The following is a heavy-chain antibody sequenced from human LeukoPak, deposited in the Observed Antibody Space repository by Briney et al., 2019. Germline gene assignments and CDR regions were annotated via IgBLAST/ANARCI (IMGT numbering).Heavy chain of an antibody. D-gene: IGHD3-3*01. V-gene: IGHV7-4-1*02. J-gene: IGHJ5*02. Sequence: GASVKVSCKASGYTFTSYAMNWVRQAPGQGLEWMGWINTNTGNPTYAQGFTERFVFSLDTSVSTAYLQISSLKAEDTAVYYCARDKRAYYDFWSGYSPNWFDPWGQGTLVTASS. CDR2: INTNTGNP. CDR3: ARDKRAYYDFWSGYSPNWFDP. CDR1: GYTFTSYA.